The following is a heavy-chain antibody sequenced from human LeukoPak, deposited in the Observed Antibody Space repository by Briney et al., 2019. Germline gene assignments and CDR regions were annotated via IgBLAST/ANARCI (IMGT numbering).Heavy chain of an antibody. D-gene: IGHD2-15*01. CDR2: IYYSGRT. CDR1: GGSISSYY. V-gene: IGHV4-59*01. Sequence: SETLSLTCTVSGGSISSYYWSSIRQPPGKGLEWIGYIYYSGRTNYNPSLKSRVTISVDTSKNQFSLKLSSVTAADTAVYYCARDGVVASYYYGMDVWGQGNTVTVSS. J-gene: IGHJ6*02. CDR3: ARDGVVASYYYGMDV.